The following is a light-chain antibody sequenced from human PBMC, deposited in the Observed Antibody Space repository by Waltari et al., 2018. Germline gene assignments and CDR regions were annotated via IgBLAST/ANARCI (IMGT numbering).Light chain of an antibody. CDR3: QTGGHGTWV. J-gene: IGLJ3*02. CDR1: SGHSSNV. V-gene: IGLV4-69*01. CDR2: VNSDGSH. Sequence: LSLSLSASLGASVKLTCTLSSGHSSNVIAWLQQRPEKGPRYLMKVNSDGSHSKGDEFPDRFSGSSSGAERYLTISSLQSEDEGDDYCQTGGHGTWVFGGGTKLTVL.